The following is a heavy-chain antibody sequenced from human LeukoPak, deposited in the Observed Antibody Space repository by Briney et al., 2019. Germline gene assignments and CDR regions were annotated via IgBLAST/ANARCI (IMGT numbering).Heavy chain of an antibody. Sequence: KPSETLSLTCSVSGHFISDYYWSWIRQSPGKGLEWIGWIHYSGNTYYNPSLKSRVTMSVDTSKNQFSLKLSSVTAADTAVYYCARGERGSSSFWGQGTLVTVSS. V-gene: IGHV4-59*12. CDR1: GHFISDYY. CDR2: IHYSGNT. D-gene: IGHD6-13*01. CDR3: ARGERGSSSF. J-gene: IGHJ4*02.